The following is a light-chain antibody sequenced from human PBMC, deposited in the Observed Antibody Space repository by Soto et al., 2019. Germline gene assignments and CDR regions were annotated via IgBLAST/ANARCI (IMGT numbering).Light chain of an antibody. V-gene: IGKV3-15*01. CDR3: QQSNNWPRT. CDR1: QSVSSSY. Sequence: VLTQSPGTLSLSPGERATLSCRASQSVSSSYLAWYQQKPGQAPRLLIYGASTRATGIPARFSGSGSGTEFTLTISSLQSEDFAVYYCQQSNNWPRTVCPGTKVYI. CDR2: GAS. J-gene: IGKJ3*01.